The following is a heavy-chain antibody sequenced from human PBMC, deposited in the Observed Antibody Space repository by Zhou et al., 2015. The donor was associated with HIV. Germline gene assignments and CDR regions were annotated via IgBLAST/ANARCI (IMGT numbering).Heavy chain of an antibody. CDR2: IIPIFGTA. V-gene: IGHV1-69*01. CDR3: ARSSTGDIVVVVAATSSGMDV. D-gene: IGHD2-15*01. J-gene: IGHJ6*02. Sequence: QVQLVQSGTEVRKAGSSVKVSCKTSRGTFSNYAISWVRQAPGQGLEWVGEIIPIFGTANYAQKFQGRVTITADESTSTAYMELSSLRSEDTAVYYCARSSTGDIVVVVAATSSGMDVWGQGTTVTVSS. CDR1: RGTFSNYA.